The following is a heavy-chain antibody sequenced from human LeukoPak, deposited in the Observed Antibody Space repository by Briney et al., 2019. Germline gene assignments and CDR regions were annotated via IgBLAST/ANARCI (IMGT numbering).Heavy chain of an antibody. CDR2: TYYRSKWYN. V-gene: IGHV6-1*01. D-gene: IGHD5/OR15-5a*01. CDR1: GDSVSSNSAA. Sequence: SQTLSLTCAISGDSVSSNSAAWNWIRQSPSRGLEWLGRTYYRSKWYNDYAVSVKSRITSNPDTSKNQFCLQLNSVSPEDTAVYYCARQRLYEPSFTEDFDYWGQGTLVTVSS. J-gene: IGHJ4*02. CDR3: ARQRLYEPSFTEDFDY.